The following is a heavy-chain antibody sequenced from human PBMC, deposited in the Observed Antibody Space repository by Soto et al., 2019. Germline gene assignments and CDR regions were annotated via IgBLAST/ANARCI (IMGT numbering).Heavy chain of an antibody. CDR2: ISGSGGST. D-gene: IGHD2-2*01. J-gene: IGHJ5*02. Sequence: EVQLLESGGGLEQPGGSLRLSCAASGFTFSSYAMSWVRQAPGKGLEWVSAISGSGGSTYYADSVKGRFTISRDNSKNTLYLQMNSQRAEDTAVYYCAKDGTLRVPAAIVFDPWGQGTLVTVSS. CDR3: AKDGTLRVPAAIVFDP. V-gene: IGHV3-23*01. CDR1: GFTFSSYA.